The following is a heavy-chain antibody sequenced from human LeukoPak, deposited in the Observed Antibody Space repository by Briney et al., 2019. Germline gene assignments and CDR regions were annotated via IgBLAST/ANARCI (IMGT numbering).Heavy chain of an antibody. CDR3: ATIDY. CDR2: IYSGVST. Sequence: GGSLRLSCAASRFTVSSNYMTWVRQAPGEGLEWVSVIYSGVSTYYADSVKGRFTIHRDNAKNTLYRQMNSLRAEDTAVYYCATIDYWGQGALVSVSS. V-gene: IGHV3-66*01. CDR1: RFTVSSNY. J-gene: IGHJ4*02.